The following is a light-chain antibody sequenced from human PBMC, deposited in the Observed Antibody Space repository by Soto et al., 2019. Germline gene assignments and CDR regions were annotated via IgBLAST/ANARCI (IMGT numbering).Light chain of an antibody. Sequence: EIVMTQSPATLSVSPGERATLSCRASQSVSGNLAWYQQKPGQAPRLLIYGASTRATGIPARFSGSGSGTESTLTIISLQSEDFSVYYCRQYNNWPPSFGQGTKVEIK. V-gene: IGKV3-15*01. CDR3: RQYNNWPPS. CDR1: QSVSGN. CDR2: GAS. J-gene: IGKJ1*01.